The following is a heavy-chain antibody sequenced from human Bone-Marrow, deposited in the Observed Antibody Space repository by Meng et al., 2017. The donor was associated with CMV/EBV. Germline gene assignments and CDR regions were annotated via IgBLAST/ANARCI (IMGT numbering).Heavy chain of an antibody. Sequence: SEPLSLTCTVSGGSISSSSYYWGWIRQPPGKGLEWIGSIYYSGSTYYNPSLKSRVTISVDTSKNQFSLKLSSVTAADTAVYYCARLEWELSFDYWGQGTLVTVSS. V-gene: IGHV4-39*01. D-gene: IGHD1-26*01. CDR2: IYYSGST. CDR3: ARLEWELSFDY. J-gene: IGHJ4*02. CDR1: GGSISSSSYY.